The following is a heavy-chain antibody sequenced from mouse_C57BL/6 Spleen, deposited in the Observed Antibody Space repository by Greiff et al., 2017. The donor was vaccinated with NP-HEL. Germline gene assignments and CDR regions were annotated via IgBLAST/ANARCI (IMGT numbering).Heavy chain of an antibody. CDR3: AREGAVEDYFDY. D-gene: IGHD1-1*01. J-gene: IGHJ2*01. CDR1: GYTFTSYW. Sequence: QVQLQQPGAELVKPGASVKLSCKASGYTFTSYWMHWVKQRPGQGLEWIGMLPPNSGSTNYNEKFKSKATLTVDKSSSTAYMQLSSLTSEDSAVYYCAREGAVEDYFDYWGQGTTLTVSS. V-gene: IGHV1-64*01. CDR2: LPPNSGST.